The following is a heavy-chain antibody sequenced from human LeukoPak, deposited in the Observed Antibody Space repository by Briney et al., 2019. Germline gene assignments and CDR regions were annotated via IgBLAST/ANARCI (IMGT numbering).Heavy chain of an antibody. CDR1: GGSISSGSYY. CDR2: IYTSGST. V-gene: IGHV4-61*02. D-gene: IGHD3-16*01. J-gene: IGHJ4*02. CDR3: AREGRLGDFDY. Sequence: SETLSLTCTVSGGSISSGSYYWSWIRQPAGKGLEWIGRIYTSGSTNYNPSLKSRVTISVDTSKNQFSLKLSSVTAADTAVYYCAREGRLGDFDYWGQGTLVTLSS.